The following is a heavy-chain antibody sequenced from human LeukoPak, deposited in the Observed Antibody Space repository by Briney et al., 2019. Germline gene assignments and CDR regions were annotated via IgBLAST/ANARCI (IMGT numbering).Heavy chain of an antibody. D-gene: IGHD6-13*01. CDR1: GFTFSSYS. J-gene: IGHJ6*03. Sequence: GGSLRLSCAASGFTFSSYSMNWVRQAPGKGLEWVSSISSSSSYIYYADSVKGRFTISRDNAKNSLYLQMNSLRAEDTAVYYCAREGSSWYHYYYYYMDVWGKGTTVTIS. CDR2: ISSSSSYI. CDR3: AREGSSWYHYYYYYMDV. V-gene: IGHV3-21*01.